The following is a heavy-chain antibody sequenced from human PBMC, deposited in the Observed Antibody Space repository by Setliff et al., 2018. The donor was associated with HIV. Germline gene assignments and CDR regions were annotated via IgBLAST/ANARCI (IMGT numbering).Heavy chain of an antibody. Sequence: ETLSLTCAVYGGSFSGYYWTWIRQPPGKGLEWIGEINHSGSTNYNPSFKRRLTISVDTSKNQFSLKLSSVTAADMAVYYCARGLMGATTNGFFDSWGEGTLVTVSS. CDR2: INHSGST. D-gene: IGHD1-26*01. J-gene: IGHJ4*02. CDR1: GGSFSGYY. CDR3: ARGLMGATTNGFFDS. V-gene: IGHV4-34*01.